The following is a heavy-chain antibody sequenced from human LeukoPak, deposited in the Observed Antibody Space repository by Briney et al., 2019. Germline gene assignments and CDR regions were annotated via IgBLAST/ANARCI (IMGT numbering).Heavy chain of an antibody. V-gene: IGHV4-34*01. J-gene: IGHJ4*02. Sequence: SETLSLTCAVYDGSFSGYYWSWIRQPPGKGLEWIGEINHSGSTNYNPSLKSRVTISVDTSKNQFSLKLSSVTAADTAVYYCARGRGIAVAGLVDYWGQGTLVTVSS. CDR1: DGSFSGYY. CDR3: ARGRGIAVAGLVDY. CDR2: INHSGST. D-gene: IGHD6-19*01.